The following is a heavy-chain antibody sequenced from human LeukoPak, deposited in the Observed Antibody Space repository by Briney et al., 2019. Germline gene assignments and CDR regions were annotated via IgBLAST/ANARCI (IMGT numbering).Heavy chain of an antibody. CDR1: GFTFSSYA. V-gene: IGHV3-30-3*01. D-gene: IGHD1-26*01. Sequence: GGSLRLSCAASGFTFSSYAKHWVRQAPGKGLEWVAVISYDGSNKYYADSVKGRFTISRDNSENTLYLQMNNLRAEDTAVYYCASTRRIVGANTGMDVWGQGTTVTVSS. J-gene: IGHJ6*02. CDR3: ASTRRIVGANTGMDV. CDR2: ISYDGSNK.